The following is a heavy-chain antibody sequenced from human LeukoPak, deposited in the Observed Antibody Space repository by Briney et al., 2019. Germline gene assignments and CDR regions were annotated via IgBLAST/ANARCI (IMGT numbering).Heavy chain of an antibody. CDR3: ARDGRIAVAGTVPNWFDP. J-gene: IGHJ5*02. CDR1: GYTFTSYY. CDR2: INPSGGST. D-gene: IGHD6-19*01. V-gene: IGHV1-46*01. Sequence: ASVKVSCKASGYTFTSYYMRWVRQAPGQGLEWMGIINPSGGSTSYAQKFQGRVTMARDTSTSTVYMELSSLRSEDTAVYYCARDGRIAVAGTVPNWFDPWGQGTLVTVSS.